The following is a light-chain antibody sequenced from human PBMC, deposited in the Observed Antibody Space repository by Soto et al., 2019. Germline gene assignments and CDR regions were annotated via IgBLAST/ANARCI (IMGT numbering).Light chain of an antibody. CDR3: QKSSSIPYT. CDR2: AAS. J-gene: IGKJ2*01. Sequence: DLQMTQSPSSLSASVGDRVTITCRASQTISTYLNWYQQNPGKAPKLLIYAASNLQNGFPSRFSGSGSATDFTLTISSLQPEDFATYSCQKSSSIPYTFGQGTKLEIK. V-gene: IGKV1-39*01. CDR1: QTISTY.